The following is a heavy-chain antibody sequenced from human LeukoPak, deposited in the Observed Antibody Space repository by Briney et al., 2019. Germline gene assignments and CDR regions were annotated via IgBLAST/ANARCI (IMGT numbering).Heavy chain of an antibody. J-gene: IGHJ4*02. Sequence: GGSLRLSCAASGFTFSSYGMSWVRQAPGKGLEWVSGISSSASSTYYGDSVKGRFTISRDNSKNTLYLRMNSLRAEDTAVYYCAKKDGSGSWYYYFDYWGQGTLVTVSS. CDR3: AKKDGSGSWYYYFDY. V-gene: IGHV3-23*01. CDR2: ISSSASST. CDR1: GFTFSSYG. D-gene: IGHD3-10*01.